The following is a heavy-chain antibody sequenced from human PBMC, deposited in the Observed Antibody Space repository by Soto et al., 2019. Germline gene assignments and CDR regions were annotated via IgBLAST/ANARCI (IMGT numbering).Heavy chain of an antibody. J-gene: IGHJ6*03. CDR1: GGSISSANYY. V-gene: IGHV4-39*01. CDR2: IYYSGSA. CDR3: ARHRGDYYYYYMDV. Sequence: SETLSLTCTVSGGSISSANYYWGWIRQPPGKGLEWIGNIYYSGSAYYNPSLQSRVTISVDTSKNQFSLQLSSVTAADTAVYYCARHRGDYYYYYMDVWGKGTTVTVSS.